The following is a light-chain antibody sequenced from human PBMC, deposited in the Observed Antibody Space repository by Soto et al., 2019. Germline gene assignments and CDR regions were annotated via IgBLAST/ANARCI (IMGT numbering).Light chain of an antibody. Sequence: DIQMTQSPSTLSASVGDRVTITCRASQSISSWLAWYQQKPGKAPKLLIYDASSLESGVPSRFSGSGSGTEFSLPISSLQPDDFATYYCKQYNSYPRTFGHGTKLEIK. CDR1: QSISSW. J-gene: IGKJ1*01. CDR3: KQYNSYPRT. CDR2: DAS. V-gene: IGKV1-5*01.